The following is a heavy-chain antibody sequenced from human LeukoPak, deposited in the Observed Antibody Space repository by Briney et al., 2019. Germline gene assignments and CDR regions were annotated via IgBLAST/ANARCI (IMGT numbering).Heavy chain of an antibody. Sequence: PSETLSPTCTVSGGSISSGDYYWSWIRQPPGKGLEWIGYIYYSGSTYYNPSLKSRVTISVDTSKNQFSLKLSSVTAADTAVYYCARGGSHLVVPDWFDPWGQGTLVTVSS. CDR1: GGSISSGDYY. CDR2: IYYSGST. CDR3: ARGGSHLVVPDWFDP. J-gene: IGHJ5*02. D-gene: IGHD2-15*01. V-gene: IGHV4-30-4*08.